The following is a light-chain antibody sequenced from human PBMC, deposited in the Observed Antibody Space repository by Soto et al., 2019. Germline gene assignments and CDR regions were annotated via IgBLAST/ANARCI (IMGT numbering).Light chain of an antibody. CDR2: DVT. CDR3: CSYSGICPPYV. V-gene: IGLV2-11*01. CDR1: SSDVGGYNY. Sequence: QSVLTQPRSVSGSPGQSVTISCTGTSSDVGGYNYVSWYQQHPGKAPKVMIYDVTERPSGVPDRFSGSKSGNTASLTISGLQADDEADYYCCSYSGICPPYVFGAGTKVTVL. J-gene: IGLJ1*01.